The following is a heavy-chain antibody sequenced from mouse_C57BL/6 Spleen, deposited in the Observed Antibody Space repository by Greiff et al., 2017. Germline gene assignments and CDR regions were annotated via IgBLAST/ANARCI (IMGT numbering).Heavy chain of an antibody. J-gene: IGHJ1*03. Sequence: QVQLQQSGAELAKPGASVKLSCKASGYTFTSYWMHWVKQRPGQGLEWIGYINPSSGYTKYNQKFKDKATFTADKSSSTAYLQLSSLTYEDSAVYYCANYGSDWYVDVWGTGTTVTVSS. CDR1: GYTFTSYW. CDR2: INPSSGYT. V-gene: IGHV1-7*01. D-gene: IGHD1-1*01. CDR3: ANYGSDWYVDV.